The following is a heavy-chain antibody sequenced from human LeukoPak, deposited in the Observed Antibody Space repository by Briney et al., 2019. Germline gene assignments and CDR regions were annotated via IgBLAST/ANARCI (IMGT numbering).Heavy chain of an antibody. CDR3: ARVYCGGDCSSFQH. D-gene: IGHD2-21*02. V-gene: IGHV3-48*03. J-gene: IGHJ1*01. CDR1: GFTFSSYD. Sequence: GGSLRLSCAASGFTFSSYDMNWVRQAPGKGLEWVSYISSSGSTIYYADSVKGRFTISRDNAKNSLDLQMNSLRAEDTAVYYCARVYCGGDCSSFQHWGQGTLVTVSS. CDR2: ISSSGSTI.